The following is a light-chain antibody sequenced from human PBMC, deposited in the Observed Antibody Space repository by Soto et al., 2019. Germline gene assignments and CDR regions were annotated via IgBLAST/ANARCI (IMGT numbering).Light chain of an antibody. V-gene: IGKV1-12*02. CDR2: SAS. J-gene: IGKJ4*01. Sequence: DIQMTQSPSFVSASVGDRVTITCRASQDIGAWLAWYQHKPGTAPKLLIYSASSLESGVPSRFSGSGSGTVFTLTISSLQPEDFASYYCQQANSFRSFGGGTKIEIK. CDR3: QQANSFRS. CDR1: QDIGAW.